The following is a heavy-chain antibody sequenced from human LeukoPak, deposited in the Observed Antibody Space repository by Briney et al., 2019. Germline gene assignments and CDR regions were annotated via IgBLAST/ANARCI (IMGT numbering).Heavy chain of an antibody. V-gene: IGHV3-23*01. D-gene: IGHD6-19*01. Sequence: GGSLRLSCAASGFTFSSYAMSWVRQAPGKGLEWVSAISGSGGSTYYADSVKGRFTISRDNSKNTLYLQMNSLRAEDTAVYYCAKPRFASSGGPNWFDPWGQGTLVTVSS. J-gene: IGHJ5*02. CDR3: AKPRFASSGGPNWFDP. CDR1: GFTFSSYA. CDR2: ISGSGGST.